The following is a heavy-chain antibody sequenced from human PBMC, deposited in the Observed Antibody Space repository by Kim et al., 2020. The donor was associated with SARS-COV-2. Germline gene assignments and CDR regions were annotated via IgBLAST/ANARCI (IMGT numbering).Heavy chain of an antibody. Sequence: ASVKVSCKASGYTFTSYGISWVRQAPGQGLEWMGWISAYNGNTNYAQKLQGRVTMTTDTSTSTAYMELRSLRSDDTAVYYCARDLGRGPRDMVRPAPIDYWGQGTLVTVSS. D-gene: IGHD3-10*01. CDR2: ISAYNGNT. CDR3: ARDLGRGPRDMVRPAPIDY. CDR1: GYTFTSYG. V-gene: IGHV1-18*01. J-gene: IGHJ4*02.